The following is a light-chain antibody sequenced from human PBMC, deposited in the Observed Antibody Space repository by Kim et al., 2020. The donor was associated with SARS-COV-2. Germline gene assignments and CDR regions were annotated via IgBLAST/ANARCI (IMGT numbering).Light chain of an antibody. J-gene: IGKJ4*01. Sequence: DIQMTQSPSSLSASVGDRVTITCRASQGITNQLVWFQHKPGKAPKSLIFAASNLHSGVPSKFSDSGSGTDFTLTIDSLQPEDVATYYCQQYNSYPLTFGGGTKVDIK. CDR3: QQYNSYPLT. CDR1: QGITNQ. V-gene: IGKV1-16*02. CDR2: AAS.